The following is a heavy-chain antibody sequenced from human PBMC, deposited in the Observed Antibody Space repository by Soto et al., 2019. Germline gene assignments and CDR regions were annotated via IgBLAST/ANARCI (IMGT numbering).Heavy chain of an antibody. J-gene: IGHJ4*02. Sequence: SETLSLTCAVSGYSITSGYYWGWIRQPPGKGLEWIGSIYHSGNTYYNPSLKSRVTLSVDTSKNHFSLNLSSVTAADTAVYYCARLGFYYDSSAYDYWGQGTLVTVS. CDR1: GYSITSGYY. V-gene: IGHV4-38-2*01. D-gene: IGHD3-22*01. CDR2: IYHSGNT. CDR3: ARLGFYYDSSAYDY.